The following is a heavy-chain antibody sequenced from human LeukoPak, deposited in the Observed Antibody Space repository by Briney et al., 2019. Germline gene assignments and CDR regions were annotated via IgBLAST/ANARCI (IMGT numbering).Heavy chain of an antibody. V-gene: IGHV3-23*01. Sequence: GGSLRLSCSASGFTFNAYGMGWVRQAPGKGLEWVSVVSGDGGTTYYADSVRGRFTISGDNSKNTLYMQINSLGDEDTAVYYCAKPLGNYYYYGMDVWGQGTTVTVSS. CDR2: VSGDGGTT. CDR3: AKPLGNYYYYGMDV. CDR1: GFTFNAYG. J-gene: IGHJ6*02.